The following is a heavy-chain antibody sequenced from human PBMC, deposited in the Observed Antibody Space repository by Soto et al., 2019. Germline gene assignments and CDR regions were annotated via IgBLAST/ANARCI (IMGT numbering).Heavy chain of an antibody. CDR1: GFTFNTYS. CDR2: ISFASGFI. D-gene: IGHD6-19*01. J-gene: IGHJ5*02. Sequence: ESVGGLVKPEGSLRLSCVASGFTFNTYSMHWVRQAPGKGLEWVSSISFASGFIYYADSLKGRFTISRDNAHNSVFLQMNSLRDGDTAVYYCARGPTHIAGTGVGWFDTWGQGTLVTVSS. CDR3: ARGPTHIAGTGVGWFDT. V-gene: IGHV3-21*01.